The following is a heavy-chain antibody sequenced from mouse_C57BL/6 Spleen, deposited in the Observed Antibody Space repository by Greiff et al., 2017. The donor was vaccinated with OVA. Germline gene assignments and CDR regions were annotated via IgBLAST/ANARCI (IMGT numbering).Heavy chain of an antibody. V-gene: IGHV7-1*01. J-gene: IGHJ1*03. D-gene: IGHD1-1*01. CDR1: GFTFSDFY. CDR3: ARDPNYYGSRGYFDV. CDR2: SRNKANDYTT. Sequence: EVQGVESGGGLVQSGRSLRLSCATSGFTFSDFYMEWVRQAPGKGLEWIAASRNKANDYTTEYSASVKGRFIVSRDTSQSILYLQMNALRAEDTAIDYCARDPNYYGSRGYFDVWGTGTTVTVSS.